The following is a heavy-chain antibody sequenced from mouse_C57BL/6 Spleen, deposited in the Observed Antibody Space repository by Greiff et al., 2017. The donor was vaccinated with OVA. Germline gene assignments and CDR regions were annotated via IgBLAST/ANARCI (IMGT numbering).Heavy chain of an antibody. D-gene: IGHD2-3*01. J-gene: IGHJ2*01. CDR3: AKNKGDGYYLDY. V-gene: IGHV2-4*01. CDR1: GFSLTSYG. Sequence: VKLKQSGPGLVQPSQSLSITCTVSGFSLTSYGVHWVRQPPGKGLEWLGVIWSGGSTDYNAAFISRLSISKDNSTSQVFFKMNSLQADDTAIYYCAKNKGDGYYLDYWGQGTTLTVSS. CDR2: IWSGGST.